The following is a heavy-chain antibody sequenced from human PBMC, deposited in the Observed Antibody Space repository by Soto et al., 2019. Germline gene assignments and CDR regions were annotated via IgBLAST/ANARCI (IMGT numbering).Heavy chain of an antibody. CDR1: GFTFTSSA. Sequence: RASVKVSCKASGFTFTSSAVQWVRQARGQRLEWIGWIVVGSGNTNYAQKFQERVTITRDMSTSTAYMELSSLRSEDTAVYYCAAGRYNWNYDDYYYGMDVWGQGTTVTVSS. V-gene: IGHV1-58*01. D-gene: IGHD1-7*01. CDR2: IVVGSGNT. CDR3: AAGRYNWNYDDYYYGMDV. J-gene: IGHJ6*02.